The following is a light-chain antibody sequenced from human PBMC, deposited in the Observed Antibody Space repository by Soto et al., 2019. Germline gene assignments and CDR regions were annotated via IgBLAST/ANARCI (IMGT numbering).Light chain of an antibody. CDR1: QSVSSK. J-gene: IGKJ4*01. CDR3: QQYNNWPLT. V-gene: IGKV3-15*01. Sequence: EIVMTQSPATLSVSPGERATLSCRASQSVSSKLAWYQQKPGQAPRFLIYGASTRATGIPARFSGSGSGTEFTLTISSLQSEDFAVYYCQQYNNWPLTFGGGTKVEIK. CDR2: GAS.